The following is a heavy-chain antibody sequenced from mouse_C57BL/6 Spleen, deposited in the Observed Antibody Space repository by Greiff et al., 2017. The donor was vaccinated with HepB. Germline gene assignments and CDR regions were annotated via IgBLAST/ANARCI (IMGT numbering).Heavy chain of an antibody. Sequence: QVQLKESGAELVRPGASVTLSCKASGYTFTDYEMHWVKQTPVHGLEWIGAIDPETGGNAYNQKFKGKAILTADKSSSTAYMELRSLTSEASAVYYCTPITTVVPFDYWGQGTTLTVSS. CDR2: IDPETGGN. V-gene: IGHV1-15*01. D-gene: IGHD1-1*01. CDR1: GYTFTDYE. CDR3: TPITTVVPFDY. J-gene: IGHJ2*01.